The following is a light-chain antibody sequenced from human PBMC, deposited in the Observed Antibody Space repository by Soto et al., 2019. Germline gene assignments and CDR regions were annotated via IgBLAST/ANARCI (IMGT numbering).Light chain of an antibody. CDR1: SSNTGAGYD. Sequence: QSVLTQPPSVSGAPGQGVTISCTGSSSNTGAGYDVHWYHQLPGTAPKLLIYGNSNRPSGVPDRFSGSKSGTSASLAITGLQAEDEADYYCQSYDSSLSVVVFGGGTKLTVL. CDR3: QSYDSSLSVVV. CDR2: GNS. V-gene: IGLV1-40*01. J-gene: IGLJ2*01.